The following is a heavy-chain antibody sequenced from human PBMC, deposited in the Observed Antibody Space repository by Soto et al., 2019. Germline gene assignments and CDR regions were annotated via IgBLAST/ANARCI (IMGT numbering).Heavy chain of an antibody. CDR3: VRHGGSCTGGSCERGWFDP. CDR1: GGSISSYY. V-gene: IGHV4-59*08. D-gene: IGHD2-15*01. CDR2: IFYGGTS. Sequence: SETLSLTCTVSGGSISSYYLSWIRQPPGMGLEWIGYIFYGGTSRYNPSLKSRLTISVDTSKNQFSLKLRSVTAADTAVYYCVRHGGSCTGGSCERGWFDPWGQGAQVTVS. J-gene: IGHJ5*02.